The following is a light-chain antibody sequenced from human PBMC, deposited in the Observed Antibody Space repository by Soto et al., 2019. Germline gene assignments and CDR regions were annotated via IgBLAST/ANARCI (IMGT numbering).Light chain of an antibody. Sequence: EIVLTQSPATLSLSPGERATLSCRASQSVSSYLAWYQQKPGQAPRLLIYDAFNRATGIPARFSGSGSGTDFTLTISCLEPEDFAVYYCQQRSNWPPSFGGGTKVDIK. J-gene: IGKJ4*01. CDR3: QQRSNWPPS. V-gene: IGKV3-11*01. CDR1: QSVSSY. CDR2: DAF.